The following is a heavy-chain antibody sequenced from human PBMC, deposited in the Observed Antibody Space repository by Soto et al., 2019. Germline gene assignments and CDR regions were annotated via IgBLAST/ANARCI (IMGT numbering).Heavy chain of an antibody. D-gene: IGHD1-1*01. Sequence: SETLSLTCTVSGGSISSSSYYWGWIRQPPGKGLEWIGNIYYSGSTYYNPSLKSRVTISVDTSKNQFSLKLSSVTAADTAVYYCARHRTTSTLFFDYWGLGALVTVSS. CDR3: ARHRTTSTLFFDY. V-gene: IGHV4-39*01. CDR1: GGSISSSSYY. J-gene: IGHJ4*02. CDR2: IYYSGST.